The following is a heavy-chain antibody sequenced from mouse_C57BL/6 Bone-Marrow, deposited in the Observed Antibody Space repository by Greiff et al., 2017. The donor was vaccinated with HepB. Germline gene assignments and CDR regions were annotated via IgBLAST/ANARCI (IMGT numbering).Heavy chain of an antibody. D-gene: IGHD1-1*01. V-gene: IGHV2-6*01. CDR3: ARNYGSSKGYYAMDY. CDR2: IWGVGST. CDR1: GFSLTSYG. J-gene: IGHJ4*01. Sequence: VQLQQSGPGLVAPSQSLSITCTVSGFSLTSYGVDWVRQSPGKGLEWLGVIWGVGSTNYNSALKSRLSISKDNSKSQVFLKMNSLQTDDTAMYYWARNYGSSKGYYAMDYWGQGTSVTVSS.